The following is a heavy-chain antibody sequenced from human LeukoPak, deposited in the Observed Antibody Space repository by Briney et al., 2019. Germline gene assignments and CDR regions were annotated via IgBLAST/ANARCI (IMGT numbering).Heavy chain of an antibody. Sequence: ASVKVSCKASGYTFTSYAMHWVRQAPGQRLEWMGWINAGNGNTKYSQKFQGRVTITRDTSASTAYMELSSLRSEDTAVYYCARESYYYDSTGFCYFDYWGQGTLVTVSS. CDR1: GYTFTSYA. CDR3: ARESYYYDSTGFCYFDY. CDR2: INAGNGNT. V-gene: IGHV1-3*01. J-gene: IGHJ4*02. D-gene: IGHD3-22*01.